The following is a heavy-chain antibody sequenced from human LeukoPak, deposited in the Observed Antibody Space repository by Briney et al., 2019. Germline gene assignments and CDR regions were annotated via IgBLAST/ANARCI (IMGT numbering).Heavy chain of an antibody. V-gene: IGHV4-39*01. J-gene: IGHJ5*02. CDR2: IYYSGST. CDR1: GGSISSSSYY. Sequence: SETLSLTCTVSGGSISSSSYYWGWIRQPPGKGLEWIGSIYYSGSTYYNPSLKSRVTVSVDTSKNQFSLKLSSATAADTAVYYCARVPPENWFDPWGQGTPVTVSS. CDR3: ARVPPENWFDP.